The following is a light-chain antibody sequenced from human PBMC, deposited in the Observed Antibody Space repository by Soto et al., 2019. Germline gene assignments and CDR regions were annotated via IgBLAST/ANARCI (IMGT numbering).Light chain of an antibody. CDR1: GSDVGGYDF. CDR2: DVT. CDR3: CSFAGNCTVV. Sequence: QSALTQPRSVSGSPGQSVTISCTGTGSDVGGYDFVSWYQQHPGKAPELMIYDVTKRPSGVPDRCSGSKSGNTPSLTISGLQDDDEDDYYCCSFAGNCTVVFGGGTKLTVL. V-gene: IGLV2-11*01. J-gene: IGLJ2*01.